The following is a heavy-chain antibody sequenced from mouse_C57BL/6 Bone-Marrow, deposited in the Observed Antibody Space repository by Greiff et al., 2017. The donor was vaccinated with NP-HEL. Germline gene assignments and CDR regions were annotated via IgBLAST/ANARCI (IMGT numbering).Heavy chain of an antibody. D-gene: IGHD3-2*02. CDR1: GYTFTSYW. CDR2: INPNNGGT. CDR3: TRDSGYAFDY. J-gene: IGHJ2*01. Sequence: QVQLQQPGTELVKPGASVKLSCKASGYTFTSYWMPWLKQRPGQGLEWIGTINPNNGGTNDNEKFKTKATLTVDKSSSTAYMQLSSLTSEDSAVYYCTRDSGYAFDYWCQGTTLTVSS. V-gene: IGHV1-53*01.